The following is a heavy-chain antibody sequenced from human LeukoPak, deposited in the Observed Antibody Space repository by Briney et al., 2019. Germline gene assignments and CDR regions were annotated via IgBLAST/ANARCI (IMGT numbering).Heavy chain of an antibody. CDR1: GFTFSSYA. V-gene: IGHV3-23*01. Sequence: GGSLRLSCAASGFTFSSYAMSWVRQAPGKGLEWVSAISGSGGSTYYADSVKGRFTISRDNSKNTLYLQMNSLRAEDTAVYYCAKGYGSSSPYYYYYMDVWAKGPRSPSP. D-gene: IGHD6-6*01. J-gene: IGHJ6*03. CDR3: AKGYGSSSPYYYYYMDV. CDR2: ISGSGGST.